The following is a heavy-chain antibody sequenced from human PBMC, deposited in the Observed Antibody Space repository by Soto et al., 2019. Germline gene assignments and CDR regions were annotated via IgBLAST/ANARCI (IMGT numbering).Heavy chain of an antibody. J-gene: IGHJ3*01. CDR2: IIPMFGTA. D-gene: IGHD6-19*01. Sequence: QVVLVQSGAEMKNPGSSVKVSCKASGGTFGRNAINWVRQAPGQGLEWMGGIIPMFGTANHAQKFRDRIMITADESTNTVYLEVNSLRSEDTAIYYCARLQGSGWRFNALDFWGQGTKVIVSS. CDR3: ARLQGSGWRFNALDF. CDR1: GGTFGRNA. V-gene: IGHV1-69*01.